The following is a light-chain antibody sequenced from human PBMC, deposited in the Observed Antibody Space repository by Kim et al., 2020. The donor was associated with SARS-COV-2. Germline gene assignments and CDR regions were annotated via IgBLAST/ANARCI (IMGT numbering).Light chain of an antibody. J-gene: IGKJ3*01. Sequence: IQLTQSPSSLSASVGDRVTITCRASQDISSYLAWYQQKPGKAPNLLIYAASTLQSGVPSRFSGSGSGTDFTLTISSLQPEDFATYYCQQVNIYPFTFGPGTKVDIK. CDR3: QQVNIYPFT. CDR2: AAS. CDR1: QDISSY. V-gene: IGKV1-9*01.